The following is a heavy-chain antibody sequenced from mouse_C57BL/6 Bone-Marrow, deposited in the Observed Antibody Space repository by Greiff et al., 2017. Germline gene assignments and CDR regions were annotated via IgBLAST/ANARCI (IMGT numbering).Heavy chain of an antibody. CDR2: IYPGDGNT. CDR1: GYTFSSSW. V-gene: IGHV1-82*01. Sequence: QVHVKPSGPELVKPGASVKISCKASGYTFSSSWMHWVKQRPGQGLEWIGRIYPGDGNTNYNGKFKGKATLTADKSSSTAYMQLSSLTSEDSAVYLCASMNGNYRVAMEYWGQGASVTVSS. CDR3: ASMNGNYRVAMEY. J-gene: IGHJ4*01. D-gene: IGHD2-1*01.